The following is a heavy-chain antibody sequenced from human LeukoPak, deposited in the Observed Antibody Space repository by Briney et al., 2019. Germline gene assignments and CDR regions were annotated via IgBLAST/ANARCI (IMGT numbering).Heavy chain of an antibody. CDR3: ARVRNYYDSSGYYYFYY. CDR2: MNPNSGNT. Sequence: ASVKVSCKASGYTFTSYDINWVRQATGQGLEWMGWMNPNSGNTGYAQKFQGRVTMTRSTSISTAYMELSSLRSEDTAVYYCARVRNYYDSSGYYYFYYWGQGTLVTVSS. CDR1: GYTFTSYD. D-gene: IGHD3-22*01. V-gene: IGHV1-8*01. J-gene: IGHJ4*02.